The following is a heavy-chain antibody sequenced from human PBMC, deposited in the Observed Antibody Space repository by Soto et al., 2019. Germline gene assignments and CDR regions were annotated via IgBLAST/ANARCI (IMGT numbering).Heavy chain of an antibody. V-gene: IGHV4-39*01. CDR2: VYFSGST. D-gene: IGHD4-17*01. CDR3: ARNDYGILLNWFDP. Sequence: SETLSLTCTVSGGSINDAGYYWGWIRQPPGKGLEWLGSVYFSGSTYYAPSLKSRLTISMDTSKNQFFLSLTSVTAADTAVYYCARNDYGILLNWFDPWGQGTPVTVSS. CDR1: GGSINDAGYY. J-gene: IGHJ5*02.